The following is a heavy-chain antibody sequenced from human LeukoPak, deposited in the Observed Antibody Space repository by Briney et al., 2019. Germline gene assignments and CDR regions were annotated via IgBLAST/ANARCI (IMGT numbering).Heavy chain of an antibody. Sequence: SETLSLTCTVSGGSISGYYWSWIRQPPGKGLEWIGYIYYSGSTNYNPSLKSRVTISVDTSKNQFSLKLSSVTAADTAVYCCARDGVDTAMGARYFDYWGQGTLVTVSS. J-gene: IGHJ4*02. D-gene: IGHD5-18*01. V-gene: IGHV4-59*01. CDR1: GGSISGYY. CDR2: IYYSGST. CDR3: ARDGVDTAMGARYFDY.